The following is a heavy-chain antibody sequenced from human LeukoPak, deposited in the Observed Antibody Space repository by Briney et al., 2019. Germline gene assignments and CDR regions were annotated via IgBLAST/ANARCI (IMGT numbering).Heavy chain of an antibody. Sequence: SVKVSCKASGGTFSSYAISWVRQAPGQGLEWMGGIIPLFGTANYAQKFQGRLTITTDESTSTAYMELSSLRSEDTAVYYCARGLHYDSSGYYYFYWGQGTLVTVSS. CDR3: ARGLHYDSSGYYYFY. V-gene: IGHV1-69*05. D-gene: IGHD3-22*01. J-gene: IGHJ4*02. CDR2: IIPLFGTA. CDR1: GGTFSSYA.